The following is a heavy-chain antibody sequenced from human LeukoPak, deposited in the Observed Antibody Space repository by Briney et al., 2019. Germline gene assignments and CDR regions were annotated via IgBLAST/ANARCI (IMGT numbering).Heavy chain of an antibody. CDR3: ARDLVSSSWYSKYYYYYMDV. D-gene: IGHD6-13*01. J-gene: IGHJ6*03. V-gene: IGHV4-39*07. CDR2: IYYSGST. Sequence: SETLSLTCTVSGGSISSSSYYWGWIRQPPGKGLEWIGSIYYSGSTYYNPSLKSRVTISVDTSKDQFSLKLSSVTAADTAVYYCARDLVSSSWYSKYYYYYMDVWGKGTTVTVSS. CDR1: GGSISSSSYY.